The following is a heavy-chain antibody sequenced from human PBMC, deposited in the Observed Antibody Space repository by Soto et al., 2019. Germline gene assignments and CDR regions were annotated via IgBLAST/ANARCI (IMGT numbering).Heavy chain of an antibody. J-gene: IGHJ4*02. Sequence: ASVKVSCKAPGYTFTNYYMHWVRQAPGQGLEWMGIINPSGGSTSYPQKFQGRVTMTIDTSTSTVYMELSSLRSEDTAVYYCARPPSSGSGWPHTFGYWGQGTLVTVSS. D-gene: IGHD6-19*01. CDR1: GYTFTNYY. CDR2: INPSGGST. CDR3: ARPPSSGSGWPHTFGY. V-gene: IGHV1-46*03.